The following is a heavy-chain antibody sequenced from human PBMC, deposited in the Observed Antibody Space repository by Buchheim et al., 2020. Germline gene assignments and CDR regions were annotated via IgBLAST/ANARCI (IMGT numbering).Heavy chain of an antibody. D-gene: IGHD3-22*01. CDR3: ARVDSYDSSGYYYGFDY. V-gene: IGHV4-4*02. CDR2: IYHSGST. Sequence: QVQLQESGPGLVKPSGTLSLTCAVSGGSISSSNWWSWVRQPPGKGLEWIGEIYHSGSTNYNPSLKSRVTLSIDKSKNQFSLRLSSVTAADTAVYYCARVDSYDSSGYYYGFDYWGQGTL. J-gene: IGHJ4*02. CDR1: GGSISSSNW.